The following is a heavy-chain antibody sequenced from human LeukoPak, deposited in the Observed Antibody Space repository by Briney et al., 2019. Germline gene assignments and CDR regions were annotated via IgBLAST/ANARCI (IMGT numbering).Heavy chain of an antibody. CDR1: GGSFSGYY. CDR3: ARHYPYYDFWSGSLVGMDV. D-gene: IGHD3-3*01. CDR2: IYHSGST. V-gene: IGHV4-34*01. Sequence: SETLSLTCAVYGGSFSGYYWSWIRQPPGKGLEWIGEIYHSGSTNYNPSLKSRVTISVDKSKNQFSLKLSSVTAADTAVYYCARHYPYYDFWSGSLVGMDVWGKGTTVTVSS. J-gene: IGHJ6*03.